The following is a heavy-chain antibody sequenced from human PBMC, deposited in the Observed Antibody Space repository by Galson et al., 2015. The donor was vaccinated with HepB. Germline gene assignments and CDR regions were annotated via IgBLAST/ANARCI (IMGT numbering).Heavy chain of an antibody. D-gene: IGHD6-19*01. CDR1: GYTFTGYY. CDR3: ARDLQGHSSGWYKSYYYYYMDV. J-gene: IGHJ6*03. Sequence: SVKVSCKASGYTFTGYYMHWVRQAPGQGLEWMGWINPNSGGTNYAQKFQGRVTMTRDTSISTAYMELSRLRSDDTAVYYCARDLQGHSSGWYKSYYYYYMDVWGKGTTVTVSS. V-gene: IGHV1-2*02. CDR2: INPNSGGT.